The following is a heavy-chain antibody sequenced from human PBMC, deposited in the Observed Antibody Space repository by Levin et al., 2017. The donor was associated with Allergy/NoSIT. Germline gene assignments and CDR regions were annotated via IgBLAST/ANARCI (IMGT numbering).Heavy chain of an antibody. J-gene: IGHJ3*02. Sequence: PGGSLRLSCSSSFFLFPSSLLPFFLPSPLKGLEWVSSISDNSRYIYYADSVEGRFTISRDNGKSSLYLQMSSLRVEDTALYFCAREGRWLQGRDDAFDIWGLGPMVTVSS. D-gene: IGHD5-24*01. CDR2: ISDNSRYI. V-gene: IGHV3-21*01. CDR3: AREGRWLQGRDDAFDI. CDR1: FFLFPSSL.